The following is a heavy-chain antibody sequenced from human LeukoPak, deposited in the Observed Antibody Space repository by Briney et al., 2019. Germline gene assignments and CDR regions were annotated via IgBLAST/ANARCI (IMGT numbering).Heavy chain of an antibody. Sequence: GGSLRLSCAASGFTFSSYEMNWVRQAPGKGLEWVSGITSRSTTYYADSVKGRFTISRDNSKNMVWLQINSPTAEDTATYNCAKDGNWARFEDWGQGTLVTVSS. CDR2: ITSRSTT. D-gene: IGHD7-27*01. J-gene: IGHJ4*02. V-gene: IGHV3-23*01. CDR1: GFTFSSYE. CDR3: AKDGNWARFED.